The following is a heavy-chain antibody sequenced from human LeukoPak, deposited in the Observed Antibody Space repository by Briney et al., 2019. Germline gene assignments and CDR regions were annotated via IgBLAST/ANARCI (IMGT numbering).Heavy chain of an antibody. CDR2: TSRGGSDI. V-gene: IGHV3-48*03. J-gene: IGHJ4*02. D-gene: IGHD2-21*02. Sequence: GGSLRLSCATSGFTFSNHEMNWVRQAPGKGLEWVAYTSRGGSDISYADSVKGRFTISTDNANSSLYLQMNGLRAEDTAVYFCVRARLIRLENFFDYWGQGTLVTVSS. CDR3: VRARLIRLENFFDY. CDR1: GFTFSNHE.